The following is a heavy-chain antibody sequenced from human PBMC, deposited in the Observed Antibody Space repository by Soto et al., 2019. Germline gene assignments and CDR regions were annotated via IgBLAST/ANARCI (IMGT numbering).Heavy chain of an antibody. J-gene: IGHJ4*02. CDR3: ARRLGGTFDY. Sequence: QVQLQESGPGLVKPSETLSLTCTVSGGSISSYYWSWIRQPPGKGLEWIGYIYYSGSTNYNPSLKRRVTISVDTSKNQFSLKLSSVTAADTAVYYCARRLGGTFDYWGQGTLVTVSS. CDR1: GGSISSYY. CDR2: IYYSGST. D-gene: IGHD2-15*01. V-gene: IGHV4-59*01.